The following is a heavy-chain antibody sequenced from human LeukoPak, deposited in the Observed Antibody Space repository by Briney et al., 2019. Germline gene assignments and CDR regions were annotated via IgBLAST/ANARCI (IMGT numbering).Heavy chain of an antibody. CDR1: GFTVSSNY. D-gene: IGHD6-19*01. J-gene: IGHJ4*02. V-gene: IGHV3-53*05. CDR2: IYSGGST. CDR3: AREPAIAVAPDY. Sequence: GGSLRLSCAASGFTVSSNYMSWVRQAPGEGLEWVSVIYSGGSTYYADSVKGRFTISRDNSKNTLYLQMNSLRAEDTAVYYCAREPAIAVAPDYWGQGTLVTVSS.